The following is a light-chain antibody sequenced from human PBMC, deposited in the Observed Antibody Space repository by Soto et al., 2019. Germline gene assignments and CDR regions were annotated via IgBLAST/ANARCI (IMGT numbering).Light chain of an antibody. Sequence: QSALTQPPSASGSLGQSVTISCTGTSSDVGGYNYVSRYQQYPGKAPKLIIYEVTKRPSGVPDRFSGSKSGNTASLTVSGLQAEDEADYYCSSYAGTSNPFGGGTKLTVL. CDR2: EVT. CDR3: SSYAGTSNP. V-gene: IGLV2-8*01. CDR1: SSDVGGYNY. J-gene: IGLJ2*01.